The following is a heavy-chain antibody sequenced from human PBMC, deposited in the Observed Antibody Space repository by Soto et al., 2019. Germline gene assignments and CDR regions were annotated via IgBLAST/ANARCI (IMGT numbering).Heavy chain of an antibody. CDR2: IRAYNGNT. CDR3: ARYPPPPDY. V-gene: IGHV1-18*01. CDR1: GYTFASYA. Sequence: QVQLVQSGAEVKKPGASVKVSCKASGYTFASYAISWMRQAPGQGLEWMGWIRAYNGNTNYAQKLQGRVTMTTDTPTSTAYMELRSLGSDDTAVYYCARYPPPPDYWGQGTLVTVSS. J-gene: IGHJ4*02.